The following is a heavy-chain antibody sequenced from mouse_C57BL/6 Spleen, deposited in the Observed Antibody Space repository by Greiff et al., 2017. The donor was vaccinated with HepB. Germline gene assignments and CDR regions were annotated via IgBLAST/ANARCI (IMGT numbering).Heavy chain of an antibody. D-gene: IGHD1-1*01. J-gene: IGHJ1*03. Sequence: EVNVVESGGGLVQPGGSLSLSCAASGFTFTDYYMSWVRQPPGKALEWLGFIRNKANGYTTEYSASVKGRFTISRDNSQSILYLQMNALRAEDSATYYCARYLTTVVARYFDVWGTGTTVTVSS. CDR3: ARYLTTVVARYFDV. CDR1: GFTFTDYY. V-gene: IGHV7-3*01. CDR2: IRNKANGYTT.